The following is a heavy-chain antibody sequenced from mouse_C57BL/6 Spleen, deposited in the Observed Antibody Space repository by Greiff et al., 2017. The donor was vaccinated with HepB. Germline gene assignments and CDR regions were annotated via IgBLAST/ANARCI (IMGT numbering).Heavy chain of an antibody. J-gene: IGHJ2*01. CDR1: GYTFTSYW. CDR2: IDPSDSYT. Sequence: QVQLQQPGAELVKPGASVKLSCKASGYTFTSYWMQWVKQRPGQGLEWIGEIDPSDSYTNYNQKFKGKATLTVDTSSSTAYMQLSSLTSEDSAVYYCARLYYYGSSHVRYFDYWGQGTTLTVSS. D-gene: IGHD1-1*01. CDR3: ARLYYYGSSHVRYFDY. V-gene: IGHV1-50*01.